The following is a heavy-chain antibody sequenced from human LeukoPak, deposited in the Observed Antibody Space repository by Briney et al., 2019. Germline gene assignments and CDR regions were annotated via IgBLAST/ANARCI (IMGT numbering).Heavy chain of an antibody. CDR1: GGSMSGYF. Sequence: SETLSLTCTVSGGSMSGYFWAWIRRPAGKGLEWIGRIYSSGTTNYNLSLKSRVTMSLDTSKNQFSLKLSSVTAADTAVYYCAREGKITMVRGVIRYYYMDVWGKGTTVTISS. D-gene: IGHD3-10*01. CDR3: AREGKITMVRGVIRYYYMDV. J-gene: IGHJ6*03. V-gene: IGHV4-4*07. CDR2: IYSSGTT.